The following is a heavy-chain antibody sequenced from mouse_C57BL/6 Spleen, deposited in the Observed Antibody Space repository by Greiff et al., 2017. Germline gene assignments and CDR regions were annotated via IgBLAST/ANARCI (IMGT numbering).Heavy chain of an antibody. CDR2: IYPGSGST. CDR3: ARGYYGNYVRFAY. V-gene: IGHV1-55*01. J-gene: IGHJ3*01. CDR1: GYTFTSYW. D-gene: IGHD2-1*01. Sequence: QVQLQQPGAELVKPGASVKMSCKASGYTFTSYWITWVKQRPGQGLEWIGDIYPGSGSTNYNEKFKSKATLTVDTSSSTAYMQLSSLTSEDSAVYYGARGYYGNYVRFAYWGQGTLVTVSA.